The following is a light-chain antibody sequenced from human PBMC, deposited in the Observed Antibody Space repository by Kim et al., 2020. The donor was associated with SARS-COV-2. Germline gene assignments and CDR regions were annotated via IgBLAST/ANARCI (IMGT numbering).Light chain of an antibody. J-gene: IGLJ2*01. CDR2: EDN. V-gene: IGLV3-1*01. CDR1: KLGDKF. Sequence: SYELTQPPSESVSPGQTASITCSGDKLGDKFTYWYQQKPGQSPVLVIYEDNKRPSGIPERFSASNSGNTATLTISGTQAMDEADYYCQAWGSRTAVFGGGTKVTVL. CDR3: QAWGSRTAV.